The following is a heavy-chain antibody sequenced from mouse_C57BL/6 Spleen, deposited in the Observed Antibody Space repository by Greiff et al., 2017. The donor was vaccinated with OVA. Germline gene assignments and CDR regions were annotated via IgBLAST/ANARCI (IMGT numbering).Heavy chain of an antibody. J-gene: IGHJ1*03. Sequence: QVQLQQSGPELVKPGASVKISCKASGYAFSSSWMNWVKQRPGKGLEWIGRIYPGDGDTNYNGKFKGKATLTADKSSSTAYMQLSSLTSEDSAVYFCARSGGRWYFDVWGTGTTVTVSS. D-gene: IGHD3-2*02. V-gene: IGHV1-82*01. CDR2: IYPGDGDT. CDR3: ARSGGRWYFDV. CDR1: GYAFSSSW.